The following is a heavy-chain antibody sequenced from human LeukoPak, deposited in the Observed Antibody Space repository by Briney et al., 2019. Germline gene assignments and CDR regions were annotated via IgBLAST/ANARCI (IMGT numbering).Heavy chain of an antibody. CDR3: ARDLRGVHYYYYMDV. CDR2: IYTSGST. J-gene: IGHJ6*03. Sequence: SETLSLTCTVSGGSISSYYWSWIRQPPGKGLEWIGYIYTSGSTNYNPSLKSRVTISVDTSKNQFSLKLSSVTAADTAVYYCARDLRGVHYYYYMDVWGKGTTVTVSS. V-gene: IGHV4-4*09. CDR1: GGSISSYY. D-gene: IGHD3-10*01.